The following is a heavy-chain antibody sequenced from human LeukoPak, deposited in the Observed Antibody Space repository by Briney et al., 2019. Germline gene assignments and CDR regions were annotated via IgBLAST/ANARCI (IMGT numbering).Heavy chain of an antibody. D-gene: IGHD3-10*01. Sequence: ASVKVSCKASGYTFTIYDINWVRQATGQGLERMGWMNPNSGNTGYAQKFQGRVTMTRNTSISTAYMELSSLRSEDTAVYYCARGGRGSGILLYYYYYYMDVWGKGTTVTVSS. J-gene: IGHJ6*03. V-gene: IGHV1-8*01. CDR2: MNPNSGNT. CDR3: ARGGRGSGILLYYYYYYMDV. CDR1: GYTFTIYD.